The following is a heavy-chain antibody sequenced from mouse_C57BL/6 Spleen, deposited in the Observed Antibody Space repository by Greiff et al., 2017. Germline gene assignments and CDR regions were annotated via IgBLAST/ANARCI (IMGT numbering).Heavy chain of an antibody. V-gene: IGHV1-54*01. J-gene: IGHJ2*01. CDR3: ERDPYNGYFYCDY. CDR2: INPGSGGT. CDR1: GYAFTNYL. Sequence: VQLQQSGAELVRPGTSVKVSCKASGYAFTNYLIEWVKQRPGQGLEWIGVINPGSGGTNYNEKFKGKATLTADKSSSPAYMQLSSLTSEDSAVXGCERDPYNGYFYCDYWGQGTTLTVSS. D-gene: IGHD2-3*01.